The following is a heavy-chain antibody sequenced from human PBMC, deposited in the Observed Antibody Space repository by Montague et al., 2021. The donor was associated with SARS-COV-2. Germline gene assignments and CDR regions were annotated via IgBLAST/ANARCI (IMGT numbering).Heavy chain of an antibody. CDR3: VRPPRGGYNYPFDY. V-gene: IGHV3-74*01. CDR1: GFTFSSYW. D-gene: IGHD5-24*01. CDR2: INSDGSIT. J-gene: IGHJ4*02. Sequence: SLRLSCAASGFTFSSYWMHWVRQAPGKGLVWVSCINSDGSITTYADSVKGRFTISRDNAKSTVYMQMNSLRAEDTAVYYCVRPPRGGYNYPFDYWGLGTLVTVSS.